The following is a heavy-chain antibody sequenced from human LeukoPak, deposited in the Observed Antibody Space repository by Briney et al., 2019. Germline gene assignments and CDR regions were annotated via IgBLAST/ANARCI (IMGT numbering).Heavy chain of an antibody. D-gene: IGHD5-12*01. CDR3: ARDGPLNGKWLRISHPLRGNDY. CDR1: GFTFSSSA. Sequence: GGSLRLSCAASGFTFSSSAMSWVRQAPGKGLEWVSTISGSSSGSTIYYADSVKGRFTISRDNAKNSLYLQMNSLRAEDTAVYYCARDGPLNGKWLRISHPLRGNDYWGQGTLVTVSS. J-gene: IGHJ4*02. CDR2: ISGSSSGSTI. V-gene: IGHV3-48*04.